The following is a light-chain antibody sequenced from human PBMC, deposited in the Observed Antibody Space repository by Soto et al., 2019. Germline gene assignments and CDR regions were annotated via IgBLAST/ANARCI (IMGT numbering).Light chain of an antibody. V-gene: IGLV2-14*01. CDR3: SSYTSSSTLYV. J-gene: IGLJ1*01. CDR2: DVS. Sequence: SSLTKPASVSGSPGQSITISCPRTSSDVGGYNYVSWYQQHPGKAPKLMIYDVSNRPSGVSNRFSGSKSGNTASLTISGLQAEDEADYYCSSYTSSSTLYVFGTGTKVTVL. CDR1: SSDVGGYNY.